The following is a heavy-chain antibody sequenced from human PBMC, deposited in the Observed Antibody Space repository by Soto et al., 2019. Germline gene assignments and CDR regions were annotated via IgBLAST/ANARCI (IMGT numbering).Heavy chain of an antibody. CDR3: AREGVRATHDAFDI. V-gene: IGHV1-2*04. Sequence: ASVKVSCKASGYTFTGYYMHWVRQAPGQGLEWMGWINPNSGGTNYAQKFQGWVTMTRDTSISTAYMELSRLRSDDAAVYYCAREGVRATHDAFDIWGQGTMVTVSS. CDR1: GYTFTGYY. J-gene: IGHJ3*02. D-gene: IGHD1-26*01. CDR2: INPNSGGT.